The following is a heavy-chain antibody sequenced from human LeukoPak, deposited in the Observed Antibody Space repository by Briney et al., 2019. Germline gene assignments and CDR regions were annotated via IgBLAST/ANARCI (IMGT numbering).Heavy chain of an antibody. J-gene: IGHJ4*02. Sequence: PSETLSLTCTVSGGSISSGDYYWSWIRQPPGKGLEWIGYIYYSGSTYYNPSLKSRVTISVDTSKNQFSLKLSSVTAADTAVYYCASTSFIVVVPAAIVWGQGTLVTVSS. D-gene: IGHD2-2*01. CDR2: IYYSGST. V-gene: IGHV4-30-4*01. CDR1: GGSISSGDYY. CDR3: ASTSFIVVVPAAIV.